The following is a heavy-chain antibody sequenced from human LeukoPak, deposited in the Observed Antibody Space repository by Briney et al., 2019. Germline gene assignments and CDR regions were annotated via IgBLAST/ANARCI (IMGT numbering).Heavy chain of an antibody. CDR1: GFTFSDHY. CDR2: IRNKRNSYTT. J-gene: IGHJ4*02. D-gene: IGHD4-11*01. V-gene: IGHV3-72*01. CDR3: SRAGILTTPYYFDL. Sequence: GGSLRLSCAASGFTFSDHYMDWVRQAPGKGLEWVARIRNKRNSYTTEYAASVKGRFTVSRDDSQNSMYLQMNSLTTDDSAFYYCSRAGILTTPYYFDLWGQGTLVTVSS.